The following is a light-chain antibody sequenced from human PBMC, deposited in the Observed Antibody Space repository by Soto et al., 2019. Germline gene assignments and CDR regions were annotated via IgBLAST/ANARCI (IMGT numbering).Light chain of an antibody. CDR2: GAS. J-gene: IGKJ1*01. Sequence: EIVMTQSPATLSVSPGERATLSCRASQSVKSNSAWYQQKPGQAPRLLIYGASTRATGIPVRFSGSGSGTEFTLTISSLQPDDFATYYCQHYNSYSEAFGQGTKVDIK. CDR1: QSVKSN. V-gene: IGKV3-15*01. CDR3: QHYNSYSEA.